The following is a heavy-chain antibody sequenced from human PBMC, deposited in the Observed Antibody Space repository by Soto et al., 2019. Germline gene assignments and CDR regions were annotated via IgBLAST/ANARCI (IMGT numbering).Heavy chain of an antibody. Sequence: ASVKVSCKASGYTFTGYYMHWVRQAPGQGLEWMGWINPNSGGTNYAQKFQGRVTMTRDTSTSTAYMELSRLRSDDTAVYYCARVSGYDYVWGSYRFDYWGQGTLVTVSS. CDR2: INPNSGGT. J-gene: IGHJ4*02. D-gene: IGHD3-16*02. CDR1: GYTFTGYY. V-gene: IGHV1-2*02. CDR3: ARVSGYDYVWGSYRFDY.